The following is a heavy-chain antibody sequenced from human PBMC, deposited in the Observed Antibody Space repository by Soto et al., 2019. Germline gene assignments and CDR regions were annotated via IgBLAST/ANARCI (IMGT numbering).Heavy chain of an antibody. D-gene: IGHD1-7*01. J-gene: IGHJ5*02. Sequence: QVQLVQSGAEVKKPGASVKVSCKASGSTFTSYGISWVRQAPGQGLEWMGWISPYNGNTNYAQNPQGRVTMTTDTSTSTAYMELRSLRSDDTAVYYCARDRRYNWNYGWFDPWGQGTLVTVSS. CDR3: ARDRRYNWNYGWFDP. CDR1: GSTFTSYG. V-gene: IGHV1-18*01. CDR2: ISPYNGNT.